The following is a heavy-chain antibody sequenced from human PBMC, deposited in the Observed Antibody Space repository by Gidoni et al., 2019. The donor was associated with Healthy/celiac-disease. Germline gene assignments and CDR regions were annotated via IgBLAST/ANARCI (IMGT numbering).Heavy chain of an antibody. CDR2: ISSSSSYI. D-gene: IGHD7-27*01. CDR3: ARDRDWGWGGDDAFDI. CDR1: GFTFSSYS. Sequence: EVQLVESGGGLVKPGGSLSLSCAASGFTFSSYSMNWVRQAPGKGLEGVSSISSSSSYIYYADSVKGRFTISRDNAKNSLYLQMNSLRAEDTAVYYCARDRDWGWGGDDAFDIWGQGTMVTVSS. J-gene: IGHJ3*02. V-gene: IGHV3-21*01.